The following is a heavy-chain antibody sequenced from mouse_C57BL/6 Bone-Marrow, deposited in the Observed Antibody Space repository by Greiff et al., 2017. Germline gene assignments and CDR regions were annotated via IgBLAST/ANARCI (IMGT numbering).Heavy chain of an antibody. Sequence: QVLLQQPGAELVRPGTSVKLSCKASGYTFPSYWMPWVKQGPGQGLEWIGVIDPSDSYTNYNQKFKGKATLTVDTSSSTAYMQLSSLTSEDSAVYYCARQVITTPHYFDYWGQGTTLTVSS. CDR3: ARQVITTPHYFDY. CDR1: GYTFPSYW. J-gene: IGHJ2*01. D-gene: IGHD1-1*01. CDR2: IDPSDSYT. V-gene: IGHV1-59*01.